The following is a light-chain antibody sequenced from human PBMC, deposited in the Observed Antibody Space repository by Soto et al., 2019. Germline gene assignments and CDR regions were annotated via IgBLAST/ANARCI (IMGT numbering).Light chain of an antibody. V-gene: IGKV1-5*01. Sequence: DIPMTQSPSALSASVGDRVTITCRASQSISKWLAWYQQKPGQAPKLLIYDASSLESGVPSRFSGRGSGTEFTLTISSLQPDDSATYYCQQYNSYSGYTFGQGTKLEIK. CDR2: DAS. CDR3: QQYNSYSGYT. J-gene: IGKJ2*01. CDR1: QSISKW.